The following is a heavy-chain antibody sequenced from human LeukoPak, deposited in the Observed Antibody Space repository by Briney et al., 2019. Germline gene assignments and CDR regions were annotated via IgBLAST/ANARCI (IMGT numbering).Heavy chain of an antibody. CDR1: GGSISSYY. J-gene: IGHJ6*02. Sequence: SETLSLTCTVSGGSISSYYWSWIRQPPGKGLEWIGYTYYSGSTNYNPSLKSRVTISVDTSKNQFSLKLSSVTAADTAVYYCARIPGAAAGHKYYYYYYGMDVWGQGTTVTVSS. V-gene: IGHV4-59*01. CDR2: TYYSGST. CDR3: ARIPGAAAGHKYYYYYYGMDV. D-gene: IGHD6-13*01.